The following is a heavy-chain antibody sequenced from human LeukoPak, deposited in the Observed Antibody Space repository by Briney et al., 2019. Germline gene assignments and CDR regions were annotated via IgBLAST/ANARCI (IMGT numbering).Heavy chain of an antibody. CDR1: GGSITRSSYY. D-gene: IGHD2-2*03. V-gene: IGHV4-39*01. Sequence: SETLSLTCSVSGGSITRSSYYWGWIRQPPGKGLEWIGSIYYSGSSYYNSSLKSRVNISVDKSKNQFSLKLSSVTAADTAVYYCARHLDILVVPVASHERYFDYWGQGTLVTVSS. CDR2: IYYSGSS. J-gene: IGHJ4*02. CDR3: ARHLDILVVPVASHERYFDY.